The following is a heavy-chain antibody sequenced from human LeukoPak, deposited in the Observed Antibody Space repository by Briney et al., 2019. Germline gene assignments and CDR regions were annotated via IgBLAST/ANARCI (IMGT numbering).Heavy chain of an antibody. CDR3: ARRCSFASCSFDY. D-gene: IGHD2-2*01. CDR1: GGSISSLH. CDR2: IYYTGST. Sequence: SETLSLTCNVSGGSISSLHWSWIRQPPGKGLEWIGYIYYTGSTNYNPSLKSRVTISVDASKNQFSLKLSSVTAADTAVYYCARRCSFASCSFDYWGQGTLVTVSS. V-gene: IGHV4-59*08. J-gene: IGHJ4*02.